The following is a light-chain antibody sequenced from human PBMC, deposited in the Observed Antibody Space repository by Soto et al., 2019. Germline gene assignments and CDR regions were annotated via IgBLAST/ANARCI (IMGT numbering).Light chain of an antibody. J-gene: IGKJ2*01. CDR3: QQYYTYPYT. Sequence: DIQMTQSPSTLSSSVGDRVNITCRASHSISVWLAWYQQKPGKAPKLLIFQASTLESGVPSRFSGRGSGTDFTLTISSLQPDDFATYYCQQYYTYPYTFGQGTKLEIK. CDR1: HSISVW. V-gene: IGKV1-5*03. CDR2: QAS.